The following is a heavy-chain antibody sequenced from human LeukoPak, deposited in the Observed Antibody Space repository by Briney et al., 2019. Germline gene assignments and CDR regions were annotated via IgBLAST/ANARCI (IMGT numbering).Heavy chain of an antibody. D-gene: IGHD1-26*01. Sequence: WGTLSLTCAVYGASFSGYYWSWIRQPPGKGLEWIGEINHSGSTNYNTSRKSRVPLPVDTTKNKFTLTLSSVTAPAPACAYFARLRRSHGRNPYWGGGTLVSVSS. V-gene: IGHV4-34*01. CDR1: GASFSGYY. J-gene: IGHJ4*02. CDR3: ARLRRSHGRNPY. CDR2: INHSGST.